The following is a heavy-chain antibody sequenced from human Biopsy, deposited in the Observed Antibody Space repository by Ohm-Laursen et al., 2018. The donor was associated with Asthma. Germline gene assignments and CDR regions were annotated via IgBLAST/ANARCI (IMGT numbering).Heavy chain of an antibody. D-gene: IGHD4-23*01. CDR1: GFTFSDYD. CDR2: ISYYGTNK. CDR3: ARAYGGSFFSGSFDI. J-gene: IGHJ3*02. Sequence: SLRLSCSASGFTFSDYDMHWVRQAPGKGLEWVAVISYYGTNKDYADSVKGRFTFSRDNSQNTLSLEMNSLRAEDTAVYYCARAYGGSFFSGSFDIWGQGTMVTVSS. V-gene: IGHV3-30-3*01.